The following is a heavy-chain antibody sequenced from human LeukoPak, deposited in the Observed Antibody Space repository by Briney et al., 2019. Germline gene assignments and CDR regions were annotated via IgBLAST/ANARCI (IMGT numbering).Heavy chain of an antibody. V-gene: IGHV3-23*01. CDR2: ISGSGGST. J-gene: IGHJ6*02. Sequence: PGGSLRLSCAASGFTFSSYAMSWVRQAPGKGLEWVSAISGSGGSTYYADSVKGRFTISRDNSKSTLFLQMNSLRAEDTAVYYCAKDSYYGMDVWGQGTTVTVSS. CDR1: GFTFSSYA. CDR3: AKDSYYGMDV.